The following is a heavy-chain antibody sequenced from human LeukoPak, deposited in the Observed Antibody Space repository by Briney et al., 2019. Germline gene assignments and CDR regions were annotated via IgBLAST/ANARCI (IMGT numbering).Heavy chain of an antibody. J-gene: IGHJ3*02. Sequence: SETLPLTCAVSGYSISSGYYWGWIRQPPGKGLEWIGSIYHSGSTYYNPSLKSRVTISVDTSKNQFSLKLRSVTAADTAVYCCVRHHKSGTDAFDIWGQGTMVTVSS. D-gene: IGHD1-1*01. CDR1: GYSISSGYY. CDR2: IYHSGST. V-gene: IGHV4-38-2*01. CDR3: VRHHKSGTDAFDI.